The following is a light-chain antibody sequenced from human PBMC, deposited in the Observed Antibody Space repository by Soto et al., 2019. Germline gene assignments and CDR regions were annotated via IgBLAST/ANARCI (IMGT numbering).Light chain of an antibody. Sequence: SALTQPASVSGSHGQSITISCTGTSSDVGGYDYVSWCQQHPGKAPKLIIYDVINRPSGVSHRFSASKSGNTASLTISGLQAEDEADYYCSSYTTTISPHVIFGGGTKLTVL. CDR2: DVI. J-gene: IGLJ2*01. CDR1: SSDVGGYDY. V-gene: IGLV2-14*01. CDR3: SSYTTTISPHVI.